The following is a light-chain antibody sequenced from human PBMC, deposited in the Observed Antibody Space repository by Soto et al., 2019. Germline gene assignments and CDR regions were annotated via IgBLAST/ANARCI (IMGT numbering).Light chain of an antibody. Sequence: AIRLTQSPSSLSASTGARAPITCRASQGIRGYLAWYQQKPGKAPKLLIYAASTLQSGVPSRFSGSGSGTDFTLTISCLQSEDFATYYCQQYYSYPRTFGQGTKVEIK. V-gene: IGKV1-8*01. CDR1: QGIRGY. J-gene: IGKJ1*01. CDR2: AAS. CDR3: QQYYSYPRT.